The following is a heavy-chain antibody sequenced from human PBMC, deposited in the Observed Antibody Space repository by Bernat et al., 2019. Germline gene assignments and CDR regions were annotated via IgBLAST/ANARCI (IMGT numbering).Heavy chain of an antibody. J-gene: IGHJ1*01. CDR3: VRDAGPGISIKYFLH. CDR1: GFIFNNYW. V-gene: IGHV3-74*01. CDR2: INSDGTST. Sequence: EVELEESGGRLVQAGGSLRLSCVGSGFIFNNYWMHWVRQTPGRGLMWVARINSDGTSTNYADAVKGRFTISRDNAKNTLYLQMNSLRDDDTAVYFCVRDAGPGISIKYFLHWGQGTLVPVSS. D-gene: IGHD6-13*01.